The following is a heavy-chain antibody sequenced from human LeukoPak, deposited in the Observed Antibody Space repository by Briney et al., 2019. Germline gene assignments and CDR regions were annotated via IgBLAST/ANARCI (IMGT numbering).Heavy chain of an antibody. D-gene: IGHD6-6*01. CDR1: GYTFTGYY. CDR3: ARVPSNSYWFDP. Sequence: ASVKVSCKASGYTFTGYYMHWVRQAPGQGLEWMGWINPNSGGTNYAQKFQGRVTMTRDTSISTAYMELSRLRSDDTAVYYCARVPSNSYWFDPWGQGTLVTVSS. V-gene: IGHV1-2*02. CDR2: INPNSGGT. J-gene: IGHJ5*02.